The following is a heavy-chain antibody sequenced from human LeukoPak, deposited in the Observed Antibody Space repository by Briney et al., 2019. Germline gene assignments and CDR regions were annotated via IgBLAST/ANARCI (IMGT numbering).Heavy chain of an antibody. J-gene: IGHJ5*02. CDR2: MYTSGST. CDR1: GDSISSYY. D-gene: IGHD2-15*01. Sequence: SGTLSLTCTVSGDSISSYYWSWIRQPAGKGLEWIGHMYTSGSTNYNPSLKSRVTTSVDTSKNQLSLKVRSGTAADTAANYWARLRVVVGTRGPQWSDPWGEGTVVTVSS. V-gene: IGHV4-4*07. CDR3: ARLRVVVGTRGPQWSDP.